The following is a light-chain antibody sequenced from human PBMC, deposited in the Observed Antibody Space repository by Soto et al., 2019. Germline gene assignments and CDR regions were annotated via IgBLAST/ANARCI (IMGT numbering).Light chain of an antibody. CDR2: KAS. CDR1: QSISTW. CDR3: QQYHSYAT. Sequence: DIQMTQSPSTLSASVGDRDTITWRASQSISTWLAWYQQKPGKAPKLLIYKASSLESGVPSRFSGSGSGTEFTLTISSLQPDDFATYYCQQYHSYATFGQGTKLEIK. V-gene: IGKV1-5*03. J-gene: IGKJ2*01.